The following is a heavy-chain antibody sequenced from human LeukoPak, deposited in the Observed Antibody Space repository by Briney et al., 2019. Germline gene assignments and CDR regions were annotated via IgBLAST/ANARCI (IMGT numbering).Heavy chain of an antibody. D-gene: IGHD5-18*01. CDR3: AKEPYSYGSPYYFDY. Sequence: GGSLRLSCAASEFTVSSNYMSWVRQAPGKGLEWVSVIYSGGSTYYADSVKGRFTISRDNSKNTLYLQMNNLRAEDTAVYYCAKEPYSYGSPYYFDYWGQGTLVTVSS. V-gene: IGHV3-53*05. J-gene: IGHJ4*02. CDR2: IYSGGST. CDR1: EFTVSSNY.